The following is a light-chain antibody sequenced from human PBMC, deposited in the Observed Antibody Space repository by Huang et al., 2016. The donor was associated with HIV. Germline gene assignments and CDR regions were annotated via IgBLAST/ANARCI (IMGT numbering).Light chain of an antibody. V-gene: IGKV3-15*01. CDR3: QQYNNWPPLT. CDR2: GAS. Sequence: EVVITQSPAILSVSPGERATLSCRASQNVNTDLDWYKPNPGQAPRLRIYGASTRATGIPARFSGNGSETEFTLTISSLQSEDFAIYYWQQYNNWPPLTFGGGTKVEIK. J-gene: IGKJ4*01. CDR1: QNVNTD.